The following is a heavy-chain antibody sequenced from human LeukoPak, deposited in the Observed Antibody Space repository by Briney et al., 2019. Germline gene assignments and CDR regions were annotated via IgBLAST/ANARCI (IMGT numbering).Heavy chain of an antibody. CDR1: GFTFSDHY. V-gene: IGHV3-72*01. CDR3: VRLSWGAMNYYMDV. J-gene: IGHJ6*03. Sequence: VGSLRLSCAASGFTFSDHYMDSVRQAPGKGLEWVGGSRNKANSYSTTFGKSVKGRLTISRDESENALYLQLNSLKTEDTGVYYCVRLSWGAMNYYMDVWGKGTTVTISS. D-gene: IGHD3-16*01. CDR2: SRNKANSYST.